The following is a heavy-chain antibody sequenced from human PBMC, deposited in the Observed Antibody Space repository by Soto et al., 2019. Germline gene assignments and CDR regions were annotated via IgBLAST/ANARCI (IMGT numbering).Heavy chain of an antibody. CDR1: GFTFNSSA. J-gene: IGHJ4*02. V-gene: IGHV3-33*01. CDR2: IWFHEDNK. D-gene: IGHD6-19*01. Sequence: QVQLVEAGGGVVQPGRALRLSCATSGFTFNSSAMRWVRQAPGKVLEWVAVIWFHEDNKKYADSVKGRFTISRDNSQNKLCLQMNSLRVEDTAVYYCARDGKAVADIDYWGQGTLVTVSS. CDR3: ARDGKAVADIDY.